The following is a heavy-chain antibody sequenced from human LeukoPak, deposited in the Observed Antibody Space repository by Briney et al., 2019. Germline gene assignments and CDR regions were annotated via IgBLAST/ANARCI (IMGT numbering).Heavy chain of an antibody. J-gene: IGHJ4*02. D-gene: IGHD1-1*01. V-gene: IGHV4-39*07. CDR1: GGSISSSSYY. CDR2: IYYSGST. CDR3: ARVRFERQFDY. Sequence: SETLSLTCTVSGGSISSSSYYWGWIRQPPGKGLEWIGSIYYSGSTYYNPSLKSRVTISVDTSKNQFSLKLSSVTAADTAVYYCARVRFERQFDYWGQGTLVTVSS.